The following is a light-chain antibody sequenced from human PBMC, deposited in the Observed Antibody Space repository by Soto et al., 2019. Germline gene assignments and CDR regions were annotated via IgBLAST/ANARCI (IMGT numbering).Light chain of an antibody. Sequence: IELTQSPGTLSLSPGERATLSCRASQSVISSQIAWYQQTPGQAPRLLIYGASSRATGIPDRFSGSGSGTDFTLTISRLEPEDFAVYSFQQYKKSPLTLVQGTKVEIK. CDR2: GAS. J-gene: IGKJ1*01. CDR3: QQYKKSPLT. V-gene: IGKV3-20*01. CDR1: QSVISSQ.